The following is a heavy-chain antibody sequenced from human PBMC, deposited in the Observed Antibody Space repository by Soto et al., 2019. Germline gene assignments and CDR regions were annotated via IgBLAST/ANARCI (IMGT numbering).Heavy chain of an antibody. Sequence: ASVKVSCKASGFTFTNYGVSWVRQAPGQGLEWMGWISAYNGKTNYAQNFQGRVTMTTDTSTSTAYMELWNLRSDDTAVYYCARDELVSAVGSWGVWGKGTTVTVSS. D-gene: IGHD2-21*02. CDR3: ARDELVSAVGSWGV. V-gene: IGHV1-18*01. CDR2: ISAYNGKT. J-gene: IGHJ6*04. CDR1: GFTFTNYG.